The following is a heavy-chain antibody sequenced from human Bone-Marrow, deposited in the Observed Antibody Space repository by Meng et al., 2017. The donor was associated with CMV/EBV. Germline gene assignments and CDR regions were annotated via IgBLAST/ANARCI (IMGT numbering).Heavy chain of an antibody. J-gene: IGHJ4*02. Sequence: GESLKISCAASGFTFSDYYITWIRQAPGKGLEWVSYISSGGSNIYYADSVKGRFTISRDNAKNSVHLQMNSLRAEDTAVYYCAKLLRWYSFDYWGQGTLVTVSS. D-gene: IGHD4-23*01. V-gene: IGHV3-11*01. CDR3: AKLLRWYSFDY. CDR1: GFTFSDYY. CDR2: ISSGGSNI.